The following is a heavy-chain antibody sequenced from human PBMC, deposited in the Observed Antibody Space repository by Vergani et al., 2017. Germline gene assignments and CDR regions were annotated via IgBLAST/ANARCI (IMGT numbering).Heavy chain of an antibody. V-gene: IGHV5-51*01. CDR1: GYSFTDYW. CDR3: ARHISSTTGTTVAVGWFDP. CDR2: IYPADSDT. Sequence: EVQLVQSGAEVKKPGESLKISCKGSGYSFTDYWIGWVRQMPGIGLEWMGIIYPADSDTRDSPSFQGQVTSSAAKSISTAYLQWSSLKASDTAMYYCARHISSTTGTTVAVGWFDPWGQGTLVTVSS. J-gene: IGHJ5*02. D-gene: IGHD1-1*01.